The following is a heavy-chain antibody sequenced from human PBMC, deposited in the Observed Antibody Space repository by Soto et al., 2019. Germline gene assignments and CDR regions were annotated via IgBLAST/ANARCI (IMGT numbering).Heavy chain of an antibody. D-gene: IGHD6-13*01. CDR2: IKSKTDGGTT. J-gene: IGHJ4*02. CDR3: TTTRSPGSGSSWYRIDY. Sequence: EVQLVESGGGLVKPGGSLRLSCAASGFTFSNAWMNWVRQAPGKGPEWVGRIKSKTDGGTTDYAAPVKGRFTISRDDSKNTLYLQMNSLKTEDTAVYYCTTTRSPGSGSSWYRIDYWGQGTLVSVSS. V-gene: IGHV3-15*01. CDR1: GFTFSNAW.